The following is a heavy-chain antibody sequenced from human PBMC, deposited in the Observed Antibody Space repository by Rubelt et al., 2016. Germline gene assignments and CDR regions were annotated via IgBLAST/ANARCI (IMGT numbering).Heavy chain of an antibody. CDR1: GFTFSSYS. CDR2: ISSSSSYL. CDR3: ARGGEAGEADY. Sequence: EVQLVESGGGLVKPGGSLRLSCAASGFTFSSYSMNWVRQAPGKGLEWFSSISSSSSYLYYADSVKGRFTISRDNAKNALYLQRSSLRAEDTAVYYCARGGEAGEADYWGQGTLVTVSS. J-gene: IGHJ4*02. V-gene: IGHV3-21*01. D-gene: IGHD7-27*01.